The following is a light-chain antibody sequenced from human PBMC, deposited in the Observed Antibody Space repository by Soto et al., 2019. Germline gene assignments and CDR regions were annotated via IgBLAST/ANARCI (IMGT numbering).Light chain of an antibody. CDR1: QTVGTF. CDR3: QHRTNWPRT. V-gene: IGKV3-11*01. J-gene: IGKJ2*01. CDR2: DAS. Sequence: EIVLTQSPASLSLSPGKRATLSCRASQTVGTFLAWYQQKPGQAPRLVIYDASKRATGIPARFSGTGSGTDFALTISSIEPEDFAVYYCQHRTNWPRTFGQGTKLDIK.